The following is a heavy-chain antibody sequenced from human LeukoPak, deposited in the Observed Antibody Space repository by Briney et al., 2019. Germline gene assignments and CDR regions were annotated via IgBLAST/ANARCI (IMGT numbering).Heavy chain of an antibody. Sequence: GGSLRLSCAASGFTFSSYSMNSVRQAPGKGLEWDSSISSSSSYIYYADSVKGRFTISRDNAKKSLYLQMSSLRAEDTAMYYCARDRYSGSYPLDYWGQGTLVTVSS. CDR1: GFTFSSYS. V-gene: IGHV3-21*04. CDR2: ISSSSSYI. J-gene: IGHJ4*02. CDR3: ARDRYSGSYPLDY. D-gene: IGHD1-26*01.